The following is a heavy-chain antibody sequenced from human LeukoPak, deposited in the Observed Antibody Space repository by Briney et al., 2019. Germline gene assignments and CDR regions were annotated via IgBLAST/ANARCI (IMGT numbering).Heavy chain of an antibody. CDR3: ARDISSSWYIYYGMDV. CDR1: GFTFTNYW. V-gene: IGHV3-7*01. D-gene: IGHD6-13*01. Sequence: GGSLRLSCAASGFTFTNYWMNWLRQAPGKGLEWVANIKQDGSAKNFVDSVKGRFTISRDNAKNSLFLQMNNLRVEDTAVYYCARDISSSWYIYYGMDVWGQGTTVTVSS. J-gene: IGHJ6*02. CDR2: IKQDGSAK.